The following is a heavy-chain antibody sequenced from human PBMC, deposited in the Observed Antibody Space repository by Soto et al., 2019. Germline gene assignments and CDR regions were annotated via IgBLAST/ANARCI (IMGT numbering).Heavy chain of an antibody. CDR1: GFTFSSYG. CDR3: AREGDSTNYDFWSGYNYYYGMDV. J-gene: IGHJ6*02. D-gene: IGHD3-3*01. V-gene: IGHV3-33*01. Sequence: QVQLVESGGGVVQPGRSLRLSCAASGFTFSSYGMHWVRQAPGKGLEWVAVIWYDGSNKYYADSVKGRFTFSRDNSKNTLYLQMNSLRAEDTAVYYCAREGDSTNYDFWSGYNYYYGMDVWCQGTTVTVSS. CDR2: IWYDGSNK.